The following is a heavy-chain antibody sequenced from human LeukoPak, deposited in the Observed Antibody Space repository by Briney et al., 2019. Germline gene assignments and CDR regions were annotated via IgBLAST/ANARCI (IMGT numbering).Heavy chain of an antibody. Sequence: GASVKVSCKASGYTFTSYYMHWVRQAPGQGLEWMGGIIPIFGTANYAQKFQGRVTITADESTSTAYMELSSLRSEDTAVYYCARGVDTAMAKTEFDYWGQGTLVTVSS. CDR2: IIPIFGTA. V-gene: IGHV1-69*13. D-gene: IGHD5-18*01. CDR1: GYTFTSYY. CDR3: ARGVDTAMAKTEFDY. J-gene: IGHJ4*02.